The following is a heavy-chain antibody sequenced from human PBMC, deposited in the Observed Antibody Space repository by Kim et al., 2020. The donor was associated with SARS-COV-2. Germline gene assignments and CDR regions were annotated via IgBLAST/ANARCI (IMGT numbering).Heavy chain of an antibody. D-gene: IGHD2-15*01. J-gene: IGHJ4*02. Sequence: YNDYALSVKSQITSNADTSKNQFSLQLNSVTPEDTAVYYCARGYGAGFDYWGQGTLVTVSS. CDR2: YN. V-gene: IGHV6-1*01. CDR3: ARGYGAGFDY.